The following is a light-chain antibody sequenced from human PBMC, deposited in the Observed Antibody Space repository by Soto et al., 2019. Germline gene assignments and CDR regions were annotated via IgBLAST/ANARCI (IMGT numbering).Light chain of an antibody. V-gene: IGLV2-14*01. CDR3: NSYTSSSAFVV. Sequence: QSVLTQPASVSGSLGQSITVSCTGTSSDVGGFNYVSWYQQHPGIAPKLMIYDVSNRPSGVSNRFSGSKSGNTASLTISGLQAEDEADYYCNSYTSSSAFVVFGGGTKLTVL. CDR2: DVS. CDR1: SSDVGGFNY. J-gene: IGLJ2*01.